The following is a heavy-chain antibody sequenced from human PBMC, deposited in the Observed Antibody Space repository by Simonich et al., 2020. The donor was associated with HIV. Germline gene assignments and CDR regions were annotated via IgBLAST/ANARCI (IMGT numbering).Heavy chain of an antibody. Sequence: QVQLQESGPGLVKPSETLSLRCTVSGGSISSDYWSWIRQPPGKGLEWIGYIYYSGSTHYNPPLQSRVTISVDTSKNQVSLKLSSVTAADTAIYYCARGRPPGFSNGWYHFDFWGQGTLVTVSP. CDR1: GGSISSDY. J-gene: IGHJ4*02. CDR2: IYYSGST. CDR3: ARGRPPGFSNGWYHFDF. D-gene: IGHD6-19*01. V-gene: IGHV4-59*12.